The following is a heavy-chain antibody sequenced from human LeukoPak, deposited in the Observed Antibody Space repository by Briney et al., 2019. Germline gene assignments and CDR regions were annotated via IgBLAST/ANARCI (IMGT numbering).Heavy chain of an antibody. CDR3: ARAPHPNSGSYLQGDY. V-gene: IGHV1-2*02. Sequence: GASVKVSCKASGYTFTGYYMHWVRQAPGQGLEWMGWINPNSGGTNYAQKFQGRVTMTRDTSISTAYMELSRLRSDDTAVYYCARAPHPNSGSYLQGDYWGQGTLVTVSS. CDR1: GYTFTGYY. CDR2: INPNSGGT. J-gene: IGHJ4*02. D-gene: IGHD1-26*01.